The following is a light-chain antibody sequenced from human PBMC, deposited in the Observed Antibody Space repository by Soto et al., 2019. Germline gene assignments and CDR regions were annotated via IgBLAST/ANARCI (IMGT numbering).Light chain of an antibody. CDR2: DVI. Sequence: QSALTQPASVSGSPGQSITISCTGSSTDVGGYNSVSWYQQHPGKVPKLVIYDVINRPSGIYNRFSGSKSGNTASLTISGLQAEDEAHYYCSSYTSISASVIFGGGTKVTVL. V-gene: IGLV2-14*03. CDR1: STDVGGYNS. CDR3: SSYTSISASVI. J-gene: IGLJ2*01.